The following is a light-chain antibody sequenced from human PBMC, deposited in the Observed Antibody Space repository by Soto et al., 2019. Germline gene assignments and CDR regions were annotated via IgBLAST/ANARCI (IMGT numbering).Light chain of an antibody. CDR1: SSNIGINT. Sequence: QSVLTQPPSASETPGQRVIISCSGSSSNIGINTVNWYQQLPGTAPKLLIYNDYQRPSGVPDRFSGSKSGTSASLAISGLQSEDEADYYCATWDNSLRAWVFGGGTKLTVL. CDR3: ATWDNSLRAWV. J-gene: IGLJ3*02. CDR2: NDY. V-gene: IGLV1-44*01.